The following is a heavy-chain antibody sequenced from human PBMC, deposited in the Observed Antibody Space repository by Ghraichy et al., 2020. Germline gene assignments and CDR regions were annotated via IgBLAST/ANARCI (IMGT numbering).Heavy chain of an antibody. Sequence: VKVSCKASGSTFSKYIIDWVRQAPGQGLEWMGKIIPVLGIANSADKFQDRVTFTADNSTSTAYMELSSLTSEDTAVYYCASMIVMVGEDAFDIWGQGTMVTVSS. CDR2: IIPVLGIA. CDR1: GSTFSKYI. CDR3: ASMIVMVGEDAFDI. J-gene: IGHJ3*02. D-gene: IGHD2-21*01. V-gene: IGHV1-69*02.